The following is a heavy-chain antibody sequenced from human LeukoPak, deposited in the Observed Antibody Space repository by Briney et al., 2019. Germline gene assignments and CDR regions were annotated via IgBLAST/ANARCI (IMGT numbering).Heavy chain of an antibody. D-gene: IGHD3-3*02. CDR1: GYTFINYD. J-gene: IGHJ4*02. CDR3: VALAR. CDR2: VTPDSGNT. Sequence: GASVKVSCKTSGYTFINYDINWVRQASGQGLEWMGYVTPDSGNTGYAQKFRGRITITSDTSKSTAYMDLSSLKSDDTAVYYCVALARWGQGTLVTVPS. V-gene: IGHV1-8*03.